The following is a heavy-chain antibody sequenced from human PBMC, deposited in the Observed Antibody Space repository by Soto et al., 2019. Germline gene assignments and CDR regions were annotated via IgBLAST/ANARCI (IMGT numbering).Heavy chain of an antibody. CDR1: GYIFNNYV. CDR2: INADTGYT. J-gene: IGHJ4*02. V-gene: IGHV1-3*01. Sequence: ASVKVSCKASGYIFNNYVLHWVRQAPGQGLEWVGWINADTGYTKYSEKFQDRVTITRDTSATTVYMELYRLRSEDTAIYYCAWVPAPTVLTNYFDYWGQGILVTVSS. CDR3: AWVPAPTVLTNYFDY. D-gene: IGHD4-4*01.